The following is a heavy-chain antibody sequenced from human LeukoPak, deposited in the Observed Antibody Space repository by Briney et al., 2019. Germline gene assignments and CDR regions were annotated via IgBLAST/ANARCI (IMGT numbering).Heavy chain of an antibody. D-gene: IGHD3-10*01. Sequence: SETLSLTCTVSGGSISNSSYYWGWIRQPPGKGLEWIGNIYYSGSTYYNPSLKSRVTISVDTSKNQFSLKLSSVTAADTAVYYCARHISMVRGVIRPNDHWGQGTLVTVSS. V-gene: IGHV4-39*01. CDR1: GGSISNSSYY. CDR2: IYYSGST. J-gene: IGHJ4*02. CDR3: ARHISMVRGVIRPNDH.